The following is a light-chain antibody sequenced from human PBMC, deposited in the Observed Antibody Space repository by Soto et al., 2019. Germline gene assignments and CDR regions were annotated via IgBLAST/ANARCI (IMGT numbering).Light chain of an antibody. V-gene: IGKV3-15*01. CDR2: GAS. J-gene: IGKJ5*01. CDR3: QQYGGSPIT. CDR1: QSVSSN. Sequence: EIVMTQSPATLSVSPGERATLSCRASQSVSSNVAWYQQIPGQTPRLLIYGASTRATGIPARFSGSGSGTDFTLTISRLEPEDFALYYCQQYGGSPITFGLGTRLEIK.